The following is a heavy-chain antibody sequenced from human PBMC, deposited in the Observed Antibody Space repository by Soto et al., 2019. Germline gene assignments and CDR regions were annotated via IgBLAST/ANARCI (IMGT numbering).Heavy chain of an antibody. CDR3: TRGTGSGSSPPDY. J-gene: IGHJ4*02. D-gene: IGHD3-10*01. CDR1: GYTFTNFG. V-gene: IGHV1-18*01. Sequence: GASVKVSCKASGYTFTNFGISWVRQAPGQGLEWMGWISAYSANTNYAQKLQGRVTMTTDTSTSTAYMELRSLRSDDTAVYYCTRGTGSGSSPPDYWGQGTLVTVSS. CDR2: ISAYSANT.